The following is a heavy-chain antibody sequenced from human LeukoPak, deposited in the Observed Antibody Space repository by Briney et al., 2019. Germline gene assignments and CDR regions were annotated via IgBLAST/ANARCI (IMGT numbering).Heavy chain of an antibody. CDR3: AKDGRIVVVPAAXLXS. CDR2: ISSSSSTI. J-gene: IGHJ5*01. V-gene: IGHV3-48*01. Sequence: GGSLRLSCAASGFTFSSYRMNWVRQAPGKGLEWVSYISSSSSTIYYADSVKGRFTISRDNSKNTLYLQMNSLRAEDTAVYYCAKDGRIVVVPAAXLXSWGXXXLXTVSS. D-gene: IGHD2-2*01. CDR1: GFTFSSYR.